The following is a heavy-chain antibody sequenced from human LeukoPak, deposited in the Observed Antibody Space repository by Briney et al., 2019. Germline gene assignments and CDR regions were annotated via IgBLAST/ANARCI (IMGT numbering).Heavy chain of an antibody. J-gene: IGHJ5*02. V-gene: IGHV1-2*02. CDR3: ASSVTTKGYNWFDP. CDR2: INPNSGGT. D-gene: IGHD4-11*01. Sequence: ASVKVSCKASGYTFTGYYMHWVRQAPGQGLEWMGWINPNSGGTNYAQKFQGRVTMTRDTSISTAYVELSRLRSDDTAVYYCASSVTTKGYNWFDPWGQGTLVTVSS. CDR1: GYTFTGYY.